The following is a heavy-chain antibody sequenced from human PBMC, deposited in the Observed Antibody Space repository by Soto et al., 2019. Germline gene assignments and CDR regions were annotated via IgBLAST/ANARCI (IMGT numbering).Heavy chain of an antibody. CDR3: VRDRVGYIYDFDY. J-gene: IGHJ4*02. V-gene: IGHV3-74*01. Sequence: EVQLVESGGGLVRPGGSLTLSCAASGFALSSCWMHWVRQAPGTGPEWVSRINFDGSITTYADSVTGRFTISRDNAKNTRDLQMNSLRAEDTAVYYCVRDRVGYIYDFDYWGQGAQVTVSS. D-gene: IGHD5-18*01. CDR1: GFALSSCW. CDR2: INFDGSIT.